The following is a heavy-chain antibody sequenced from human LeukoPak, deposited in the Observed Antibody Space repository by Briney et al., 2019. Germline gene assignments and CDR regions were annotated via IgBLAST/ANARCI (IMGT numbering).Heavy chain of an antibody. J-gene: IGHJ6*03. CDR3: ARAPYSSSSTYYYYYYMDV. D-gene: IGHD6-6*01. V-gene: IGHV3-66*02. CDR2: IYSGGST. CDR1: GFTVSSNY. Sequence: GGALRLSCAASGFTVSSNYMSWVRQAPGKGLEWVSVIYSGGSTYYADSVKGRFTISRDNSKNTLYLQMNSLRAEDTAVYYCARAPYSSSSTYYYYYYMDVWGKGTTVTVSS.